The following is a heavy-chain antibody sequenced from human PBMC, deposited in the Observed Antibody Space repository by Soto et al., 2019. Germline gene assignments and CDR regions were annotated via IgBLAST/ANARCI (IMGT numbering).Heavy chain of an antibody. D-gene: IGHD3-22*01. CDR1: GFTFSNYA. CDR2: ISYDGSNK. Sequence: SLRLSCAASGFTFSNYAMHWVRQAPGKGLEWVAVISYDGSNKYYADSVQGRFTISRDNSKNTLYLQMNSLRAEDTAVYNCAGLYDSSGYPHDYWGQGTLVTVSS. CDR3: AGLYDSSGYPHDY. J-gene: IGHJ4*02. V-gene: IGHV3-30-3*01.